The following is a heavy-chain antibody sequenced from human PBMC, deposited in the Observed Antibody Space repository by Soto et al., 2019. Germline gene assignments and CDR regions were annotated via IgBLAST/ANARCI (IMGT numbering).Heavy chain of an antibody. J-gene: IGHJ6*04. CDR2: ISGSGRTI. D-gene: IGHD1-26*01. CDR3: AKVGASYYYGLDV. V-gene: IGHV3-23*01. CDR1: GLDFSSEV. Sequence: GGSLRLCCAASGLDFSSEVMCWVRQAPGKGLEWVSSISGSGRTIYHADSMRGRFAISRDNSKNSLYLQLNNLRVDDTAVYYCAKVGASYYYGLDVWGRGTKVTVYS.